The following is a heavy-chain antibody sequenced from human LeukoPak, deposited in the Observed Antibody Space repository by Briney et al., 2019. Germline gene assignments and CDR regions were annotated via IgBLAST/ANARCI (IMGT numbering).Heavy chain of an antibody. Sequence: GGSLRLSCAASGFTFSYYGLHWVRQGPGKGLEWVAVISYDGSNKYYADSVKGRFTISRDNSKNTLYLRMNGLRAEDTAVYYCAKQCGGSDWFDAFDIWGQGTMVTVSS. CDR2: ISYDGSNK. CDR1: GFTFSYYG. J-gene: IGHJ3*02. V-gene: IGHV3-30*18. D-gene: IGHD6-19*01. CDR3: AKQCGGSDWFDAFDI.